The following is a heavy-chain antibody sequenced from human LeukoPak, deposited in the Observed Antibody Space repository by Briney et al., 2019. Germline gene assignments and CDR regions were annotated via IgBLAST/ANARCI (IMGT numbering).Heavy chain of an antibody. D-gene: IGHD3-3*01. CDR1: GGSLSSSSYY. J-gene: IGHJ4*02. CDR3: ARITIFGGNYFDY. V-gene: IGHV4-39*01. Sequence: SETLSLTCTVTGGSLSSSSYYWGWIRQPPGKGREWLGSIYYSGSTYYNPSLKSRVTISVDTSKNQFSLKLSSVTAADTAVYYCARITIFGGNYFDYWGQGTLVTVSS. CDR2: IYYSGST.